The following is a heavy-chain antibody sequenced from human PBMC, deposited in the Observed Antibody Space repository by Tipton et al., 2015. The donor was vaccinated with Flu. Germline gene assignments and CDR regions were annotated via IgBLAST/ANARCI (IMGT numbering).Heavy chain of an antibody. J-gene: IGHJ6*02. V-gene: IGHV3-30*02. CDR2: IRYDGSDK. Sequence: SGFTFNYYDMHWVRQAPGKGLEWLAFIRYDGSDKYYADSVKGRFTISRDNAKNSLYLQMNSLRAEDTAVYYCARDHPPSITVLGEITDYFGMDVWGQGTTVTVSS. CDR1: GFTFNYYD. CDR3: ARDHPPSITVLGEITDYFGMDV. D-gene: IGHD3-3*01.